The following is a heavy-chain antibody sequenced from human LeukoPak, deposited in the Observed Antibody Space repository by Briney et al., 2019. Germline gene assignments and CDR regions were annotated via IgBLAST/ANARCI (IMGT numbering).Heavy chain of an antibody. D-gene: IGHD6-19*01. CDR2: IYYSGST. Sequence: PSETLSLTCTVSGGSISSYYWSWIRQPPGKGLEWIGYIYYSGSTNYNPSLKSRVTISVDTSKNQFSLKLSSVTAADTAVYYCARWGYGSGWSVDRWGQGTLVTASS. CDR3: ARWGYGSGWSVDR. CDR1: GGSISSYY. J-gene: IGHJ5*02. V-gene: IGHV4-59*01.